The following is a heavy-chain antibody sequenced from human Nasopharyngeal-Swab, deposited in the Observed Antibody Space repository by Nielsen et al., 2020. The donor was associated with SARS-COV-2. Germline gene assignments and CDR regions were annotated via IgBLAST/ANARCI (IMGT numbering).Heavy chain of an antibody. J-gene: IGHJ4*02. D-gene: IGHD5-24*01. V-gene: IGHV1-69*13. CDR2: IIPIFGTA. CDR3: ARDGDRRERWLQFLDY. Sequence: SVKVSCKASGGTFSSYAINWVRQAPGQGLEWMGGIIPIFGTANYAQKFQGRVTITADESTSTAYMEPSSLRSEDTAVYYCARDGDRRERWLQFLDYWGQGTLVTVSS. CDR1: GGTFSSYA.